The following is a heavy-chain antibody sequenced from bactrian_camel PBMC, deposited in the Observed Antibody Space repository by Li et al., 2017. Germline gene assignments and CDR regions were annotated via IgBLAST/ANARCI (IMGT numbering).Heavy chain of an antibody. Sequence: HVQLVESGGGSVQAGGNLSLSCTPSTSQFTAPDMAWYRQAPENECELVSTLKPDGSPYYLDSVKGRFTISRDAKTTMYLQMDSLNPEDTAMYYCTADCPSVKEVAAGAWDVGADPTYWGQGTQVTVS. CDR3: TADCPSVKEVAAGAWDVGADPTY. D-gene: IGHD7*01. CDR2: LKPDGSP. J-gene: IGHJ4*01. CDR1: TSQFTAPD. V-gene: IGHV3S53*01.